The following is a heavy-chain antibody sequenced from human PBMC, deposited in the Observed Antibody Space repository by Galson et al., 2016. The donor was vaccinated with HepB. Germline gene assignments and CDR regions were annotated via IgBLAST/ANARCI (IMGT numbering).Heavy chain of an antibody. J-gene: IGHJ6*02. CDR3: ARDQWSSMWQDNSNGMDV. CDR2: ISYDGSNK. V-gene: IGHV3-30*03. CDR1: GFSFSNYG. D-gene: IGHD6-19*01. Sequence: SLRLSCAASGFSFSNYGMNWVRQAPGKGLEWVAVISYDGSNKYYADSVKGRFTIFRDNSKKTLSLHMNILRPEDTAVYYCARDQWSSMWQDNSNGMDVWGQGTTVIVSS.